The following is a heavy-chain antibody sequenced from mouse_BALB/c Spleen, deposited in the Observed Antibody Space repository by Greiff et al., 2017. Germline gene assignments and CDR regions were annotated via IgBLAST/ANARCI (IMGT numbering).Heavy chain of an antibody. CDR2: ISSGGST. CDR1: GFTFSSYA. CDR3: ARGIYYKNYYAMDY. Sequence: EVQGVESGGGLVKPGGSLKLSCAASGFTFSSYAMSWVRQTPEKRLEWVASISSGGSTYYPDSVKGRFTISRDNARNILYLQMSSLRSEDTAMYYCARGIYYKNYYAMDYWGQGTSVTVSS. J-gene: IGHJ4*01. V-gene: IGHV5-6-5*01. D-gene: IGHD1-1*01.